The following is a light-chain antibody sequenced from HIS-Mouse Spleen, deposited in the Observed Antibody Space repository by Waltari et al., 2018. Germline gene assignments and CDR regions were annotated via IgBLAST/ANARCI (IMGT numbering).Light chain of an antibody. CDR2: DVS. V-gene: IGLV2-14*03. CDR3: SSYTSSSTLVV. J-gene: IGLJ2*01. Sequence: QSALTQPASVSGSPGQSITIPCTGPSSDVGGYNYVSWYQQHPGKAPKLMIYDVSNRPSGGSNRFSGSKSGNTASLTISGLQAEDEADYYCSSYTSSSTLVVFGGGTKLTVL. CDR1: SSDVGGYNY.